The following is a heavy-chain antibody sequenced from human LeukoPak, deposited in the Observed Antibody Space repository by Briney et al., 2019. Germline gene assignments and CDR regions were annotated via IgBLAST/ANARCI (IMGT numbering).Heavy chain of an antibody. CDR1: GLTFSSYA. CDR3: ASPRESSGYYAFEI. V-gene: IGHV3-23*01. CDR2: ISGSGGRT. Sequence: GGSLRLSCAASGLTFSSYAMNWVRQAPGKGLEWVSAISGSGGRTYYADSVKGRFTISRDNAKNSLYLQMNSLRADDTAVYYCASPRESSGYYAFEIWGRGTMVTVSS. J-gene: IGHJ3*02. D-gene: IGHD3-22*01.